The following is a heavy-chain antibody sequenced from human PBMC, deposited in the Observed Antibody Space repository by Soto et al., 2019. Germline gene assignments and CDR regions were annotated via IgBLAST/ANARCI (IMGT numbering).Heavy chain of an antibody. CDR1: GGTFSNYA. CDR3: ARDPRIFGIEVAHTPDDGMDV. CDR2: ITPIFGTT. Sequence: QVQLVQSGAEVKKPGSSVKVSCKASGGTFSNYAITWVRQAPGQGLEWMGGITPIFGTTNYAQKVQGRVTMTAGESTNTADMERSSLRAEDTAVYYCARDPRIFGIEVAHTPDDGMDVWGQGTTVTVS. J-gene: IGHJ6*02. V-gene: IGHV1-69*01. D-gene: IGHD6-19*01.